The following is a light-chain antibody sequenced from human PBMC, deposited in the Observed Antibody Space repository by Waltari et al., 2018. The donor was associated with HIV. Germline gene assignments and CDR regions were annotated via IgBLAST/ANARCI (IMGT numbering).Light chain of an antibody. CDR3: ATWDNRLTTVL. CDR2: DED. V-gene: IGLV1-51*01. J-gene: IGLJ2*01. CDR1: SSNVGASY. Sequence: QSVLTQPPSVSAAPGQKVTISCSGGSSNVGASYVSWYQQLPGAAPKLLIFDEDQRPSGIPGRFSGSKSGTSATLGITGLQTGDEADYYCATWDNRLTTVLFGGGTKLTVL.